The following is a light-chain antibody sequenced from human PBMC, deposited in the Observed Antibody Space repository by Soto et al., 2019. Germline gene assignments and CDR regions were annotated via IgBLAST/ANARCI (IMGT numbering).Light chain of an antibody. V-gene: IGKV3-20*01. CDR1: RSLSSSY. CDR3: HQQCT. CDR2: AAS. Sequence: EIVLTQSPGTLSLSPGERATLSCRASRSLSSSYVVWYQQKPGQAPRLLIYAASRMPTGIPDRFSGSGSATEYTLPLSRLEAEDFAVYYCHQQCTFGQGTKLEIK. J-gene: IGKJ2*02.